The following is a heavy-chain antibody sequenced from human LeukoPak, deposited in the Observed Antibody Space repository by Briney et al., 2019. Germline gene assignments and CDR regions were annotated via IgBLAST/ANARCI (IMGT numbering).Heavy chain of an antibody. CDR2: IYSGGTT. Sequence: GGSLRLSCAASGFTVSTNCMTWVRQAPRKGLEWDSTIYSGGTTYYADSVMGRFTISRHNSRNTLYLQMNSLRAEDTAVYYCVRGYSFGPYGMDVWGQGTTVTVSS. V-gene: IGHV3-53*04. J-gene: IGHJ6*02. CDR3: VRGYSFGPYGMDV. CDR1: GFTVSTNC. D-gene: IGHD2-15*01.